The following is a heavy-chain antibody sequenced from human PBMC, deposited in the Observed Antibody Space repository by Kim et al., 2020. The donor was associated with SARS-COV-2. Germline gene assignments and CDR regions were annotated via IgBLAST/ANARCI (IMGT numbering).Heavy chain of an antibody. J-gene: IGHJ3*02. V-gene: IGHV3-64D*06. CDR2: ISHNGNST. CDR1: GFTFSFNA. CDR3: VKGQQQLGRTFDI. Sequence: GGSLRLSCSASGFTFSFNAMHWVRQAPGKGLEHVSVISHNGNSTYHADSVRGRFTISRDNSKNTLFLQMSSLRSEDTAVYYCVKGQQQLGRTFDIWGQGTMVTVSS. D-gene: IGHD6-13*01.